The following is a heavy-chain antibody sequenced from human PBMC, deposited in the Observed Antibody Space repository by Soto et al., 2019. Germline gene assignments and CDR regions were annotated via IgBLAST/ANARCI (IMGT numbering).Heavy chain of an antibody. Sequence: PGGSLRLSCAASGFTFSSYAMIWVRQAPGKGLEWVSAISGSGGSTYYADSVKGRFTISRDNSKNTLYLQMNSLRAEDTAVYYCAKARTLTYHDFWSGPAYWVQGTLVTVSS. CDR2: ISGSGGST. D-gene: IGHD3-3*01. CDR3: AKARTLTYHDFWSGPAY. CDR1: GFTFSSYA. V-gene: IGHV3-23*01. J-gene: IGHJ4*02.